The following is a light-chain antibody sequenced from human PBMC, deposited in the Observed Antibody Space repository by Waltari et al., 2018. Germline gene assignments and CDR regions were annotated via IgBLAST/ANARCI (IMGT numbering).Light chain of an antibody. J-gene: IGKJ1*01. V-gene: IGKV2-28*01. CDR1: QSLLHSNGYNY. CDR2: LGS. CDR3: MQALQTPPT. Sequence: DIVMIQSPLSLPVTPGEPASISCRSSQSLLHSNGYNYLDWYLQKPGQSPHLLIYLGSNRASGVPDRFSGSGSGTDFTLKISRVEAEDVGVYYCMQALQTPPTFGQGTKVEIK.